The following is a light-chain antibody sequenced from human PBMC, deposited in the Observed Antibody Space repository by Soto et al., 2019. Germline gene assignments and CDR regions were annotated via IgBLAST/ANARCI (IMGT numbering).Light chain of an antibody. V-gene: IGKV1-39*01. J-gene: IGKJ5*01. CDR3: QQSYSNSIT. Sequence: DIQMTQSPSSLSASIGDRVTITCRASQSISSHLYWFQQKPGQAPKLLIYAASSLQSGVPSRFSGSGSGTDFTLTISSLQPEDFATYYCQQSYSNSITFGQWTRLEIK. CDR2: AAS. CDR1: QSISSH.